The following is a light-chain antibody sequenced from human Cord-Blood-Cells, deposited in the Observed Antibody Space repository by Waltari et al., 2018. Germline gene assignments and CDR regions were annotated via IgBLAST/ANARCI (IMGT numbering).Light chain of an antibody. Sequence: SALTQPPSVSGPPGQPIPISCTATSSDVGGFNYVPWYQQHQGKAPKCMIYDVSTRPAGGSNRFSGSKSGNTASLTISGLQAEDEADYYCSSYTSSSTLVFGTGTKVTVL. CDR3: SSYTSSSTLV. CDR2: DVS. J-gene: IGLJ1*01. CDR1: SSDVGGFNY. V-gene: IGLV2-14*01.